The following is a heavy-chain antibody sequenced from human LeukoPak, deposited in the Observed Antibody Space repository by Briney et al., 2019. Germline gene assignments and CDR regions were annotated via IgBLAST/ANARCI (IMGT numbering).Heavy chain of an antibody. CDR3: ARSFLVWYSSSWNNWFDP. Sequence: SETLSLTCTVSGYSISSGYYWGWIRQPPGKGLEWIGSIYHSGSTYYNPSLKSRVTISVDTSKNQFSLKLSSVTAADTAVYYCARSFLVWYSSSWNNWFDPWGQGTLVTVSS. D-gene: IGHD6-13*01. CDR1: GYSISSGYY. V-gene: IGHV4-38-2*02. J-gene: IGHJ5*02. CDR2: IYHSGST.